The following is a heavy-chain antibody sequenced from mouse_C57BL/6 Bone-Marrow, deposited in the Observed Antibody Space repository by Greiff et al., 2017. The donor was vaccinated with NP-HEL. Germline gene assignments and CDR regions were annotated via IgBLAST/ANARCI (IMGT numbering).Heavy chain of an antibody. CDR3: ARQRIYYDYDGTGGAMDY. D-gene: IGHD2-4*01. CDR2: ISSGGSYT. CDR1: GFTFSSYG. Sequence: EVQGVESGGDLVKPGGSLKLSCAASGFTFSSYGMSWVRQTPDKRLEWVATISSGGSYTYYPDSVKGRFTISRDNAKNTLYLQRSSLKSEDTAMYYCARQRIYYDYDGTGGAMDYWGQGTSVTVSS. J-gene: IGHJ4*01. V-gene: IGHV5-6*01.